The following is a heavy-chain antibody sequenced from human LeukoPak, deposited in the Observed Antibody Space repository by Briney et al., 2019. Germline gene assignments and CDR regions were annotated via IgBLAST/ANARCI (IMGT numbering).Heavy chain of an antibody. V-gene: IGHV3-30*02. Sequence: PGGSLRLSCAASGFTFSSYGMHWVRQAPGKGLEWVAFIRYDGSNKYYADSVKGRFTISRDNSKNTLYLQMNSLRAEDTAVYYCAKDLGNNWNHRRKGDYWGQGTLVTVSS. J-gene: IGHJ4*02. CDR1: GFTFSSYG. D-gene: IGHD1-14*01. CDR3: AKDLGNNWNHRRKGDY. CDR2: IRYDGSNK.